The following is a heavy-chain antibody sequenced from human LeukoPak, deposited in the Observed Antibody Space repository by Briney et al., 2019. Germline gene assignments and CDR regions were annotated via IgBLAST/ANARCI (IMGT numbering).Heavy chain of an antibody. V-gene: IGHV3-53*01. CDR2: IYADGNT. D-gene: IGHD4-17*01. J-gene: IGHJ4*02. Sequence: GGSLRLSCAASGFLVNTNYMTWVRQAPGRGLEWVSFIYADGNTYYADSVKGRFTISRDISKNAVYLQMNSLRAEDTAVYYCAKGYYGDYRFDYWGQGTLVTVSS. CDR1: GFLVNTNY. CDR3: AKGYYGDYRFDY.